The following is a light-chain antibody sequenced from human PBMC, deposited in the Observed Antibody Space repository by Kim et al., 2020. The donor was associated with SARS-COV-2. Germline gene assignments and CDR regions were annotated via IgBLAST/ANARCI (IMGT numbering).Light chain of an antibody. CDR3: LQHNTYPIT. J-gene: IGKJ5*01. Sequence: ASVGDRVTITCQASQDIRSDLGWYQQNPGRAPKRLIYGASSLRSGVPSRFSGSGSGTEFTLTISSLQPEDFATYFCLQHNTYPITFGQGTRLEIK. CDR2: GAS. CDR1: QDIRSD. V-gene: IGKV1-17*01.